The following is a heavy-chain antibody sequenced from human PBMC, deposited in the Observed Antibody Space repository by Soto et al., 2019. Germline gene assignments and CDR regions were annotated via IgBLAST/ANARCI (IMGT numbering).Heavy chain of an antibody. Sequence: QVQLVQSGAEVKKPGASVKVSCKASGYTFTSYYMHWVRQSPGQGLEWMGIINPSGGSTSYAQKFQGRVTMTRDTSTSTVDMELSSLRSEDTAVYYCASVSDYGDFDYWGQGTLVTVSS. CDR3: ASVSDYGDFDY. V-gene: IGHV1-46*01. D-gene: IGHD4-17*01. J-gene: IGHJ4*02. CDR1: GYTFTSYY. CDR2: INPSGGST.